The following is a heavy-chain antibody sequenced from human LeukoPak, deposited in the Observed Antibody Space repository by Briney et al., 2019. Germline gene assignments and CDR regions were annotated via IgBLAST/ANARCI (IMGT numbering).Heavy chain of an antibody. CDR3: ASGNYDFWSGYPKGDYGMDV. V-gene: IGHV1-69*04. CDR2: IIPILGIA. CDR1: GGTFSSYA. J-gene: IGHJ6*02. Sequence: SVKVSCKASGGTFSSYAISWVRQAPGQGLEWMGRIIPILGIANYAQKFQGRVTITADKSTSTAYMELSSLRSEDTAVYYRASGNYDFWSGYPKGDYGMDVWGQGTTVTVSS. D-gene: IGHD3-3*01.